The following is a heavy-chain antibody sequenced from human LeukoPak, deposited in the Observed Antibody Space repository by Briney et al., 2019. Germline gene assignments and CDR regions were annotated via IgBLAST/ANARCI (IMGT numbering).Heavy chain of an antibody. D-gene: IGHD3-10*01. CDR2: IYYSGSA. CDR3: ARARFYGFSGDS. Sequence: SETLSLTCSVSGGAIGSDGYYWNWIRQPPGKGLEWIGYIYYSGSASYNPSLKSRVTISVDTSKNQFSLRLSSVTAADTAVYYCARARFYGFSGDSSGQGSLVTVFS. J-gene: IGHJ4*02. CDR1: GGAIGSDGYY. V-gene: IGHV4-31*03.